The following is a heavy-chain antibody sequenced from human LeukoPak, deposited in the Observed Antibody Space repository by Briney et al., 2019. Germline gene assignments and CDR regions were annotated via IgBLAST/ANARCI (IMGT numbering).Heavy chain of an antibody. D-gene: IGHD1-26*01. CDR3: ARGLVGGSLYMVNAFDI. CDR2: IIDYKGKI. V-gene: IGHV1-18*01. Sequence: ASVKVSCKASGYSFSNYGITWVRQAPGQGLEWMGWIIDYKGKIDYAQKVQGRVTMTTDTSTSTAYMELRGLRSDDTAVYYCARGLVGGSLYMVNAFDIWGRGTKVTVSS. J-gene: IGHJ3*02. CDR1: GYSFSNYG.